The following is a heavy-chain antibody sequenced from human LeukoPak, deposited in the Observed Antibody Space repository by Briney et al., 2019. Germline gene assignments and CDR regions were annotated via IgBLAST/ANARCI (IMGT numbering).Heavy chain of an antibody. Sequence: SETLSLTCTVSGYSISSGYYWGWIRQPPGKGLEWIGSIYYSGSTYYNPSLKSRVTISVATSKNQFSLKVTSLTAADTAVYYCARVGYHLLYAYYYYYLDVWGKGTTVTVSS. D-gene: IGHD2-2*02. CDR1: GYSISSGYY. CDR3: ARVGYHLLYAYYYYYLDV. CDR2: IYYSGST. V-gene: IGHV4-38-2*02. J-gene: IGHJ6*03.